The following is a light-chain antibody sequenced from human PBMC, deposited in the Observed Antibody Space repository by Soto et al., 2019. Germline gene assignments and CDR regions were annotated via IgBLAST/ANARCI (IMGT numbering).Light chain of an antibody. CDR2: GAS. J-gene: IGKJ1*01. Sequence: EIVLTQSPGTLSLFPGERATLSCRASQSISSSYLAWYQQKPGQAPRLLIHGASNRATGIPDRFSGAGSGTDFTLTISRVEPEDFAVYYCHQYGSAPAWTFGQGTKVEIK. CDR3: HQYGSAPAWT. CDR1: QSISSSY. V-gene: IGKV3-20*01.